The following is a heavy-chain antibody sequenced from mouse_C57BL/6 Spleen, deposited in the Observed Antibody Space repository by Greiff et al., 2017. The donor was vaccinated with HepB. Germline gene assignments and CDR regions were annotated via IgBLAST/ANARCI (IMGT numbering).Heavy chain of an antibody. CDR3: ARDWDGAMDY. V-gene: IGHV5-17*01. CDR1: GFTFSDYG. J-gene: IGHJ4*01. CDR2: ISSGSSTI. D-gene: IGHD4-1*01. Sequence: DVKLVESGGGLVKPGGSLKLSCAASGFTFSDYGMHWVRQAPEKGLEWVAYISSGSSTIYYADTVKGRFTISRDNAKNTLFLQMTSLRSEDTAMYYCARDWDGAMDYWGQGTSVTVSS.